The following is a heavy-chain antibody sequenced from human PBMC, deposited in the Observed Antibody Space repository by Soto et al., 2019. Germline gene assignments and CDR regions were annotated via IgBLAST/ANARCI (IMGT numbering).Heavy chain of an antibody. CDR3: ARTRITSTAATFDP. V-gene: IGHV4-59*01. CDR1: VCSIINNY. J-gene: IGHJ5*02. CDR2: MSDSGSS. Sequence: SATLSLTCSASVCSIINNYCSWIRPPPGKGLEWIVYMSDSGSSNYNPSLKSRVIMSVDTSKNQVSLKLSSVTAADTAIYYGARTRITSTAATFDPWGQGTLVTVSS. D-gene: IGHD1-20*01.